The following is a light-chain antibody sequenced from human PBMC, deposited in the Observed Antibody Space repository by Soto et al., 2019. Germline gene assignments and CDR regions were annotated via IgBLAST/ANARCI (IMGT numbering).Light chain of an antibody. CDR2: DDN. CDR1: GSNVGNHY. J-gene: IGLJ1*01. Sequence: QSVLTQPPSVSAAPGQKVTISCAGCGSNVGNHYVSWYQQLPGTAPKLLIYDDNKRPSGIPDRFSGSKSATSATLGITGLQTGDEDYYYCGAWDDGLSAYVFGPGTKVTVL. V-gene: IGLV1-51*01. CDR3: GAWDDGLSAYV.